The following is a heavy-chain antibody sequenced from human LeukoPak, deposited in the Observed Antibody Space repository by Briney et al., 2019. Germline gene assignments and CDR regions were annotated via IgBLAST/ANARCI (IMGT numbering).Heavy chain of an antibody. CDR3: ANGLGYCSGGSCYYRGYYIYFDY. CDR1: GFTFSSYG. J-gene: IGHJ4*02. CDR2: ISYDGSNK. Sequence: GGSLRLSCAASGFTFSSYGMHWVRQAPGKGLEWVAVISYDGSNKYYADSVKGRFTISRDNSKNTLYLQMNSLRAEDTAVYYCANGLGYCSGGSCYYRGYYIYFDYWRQGTLVTVSS. V-gene: IGHV3-30*18. D-gene: IGHD2-15*01.